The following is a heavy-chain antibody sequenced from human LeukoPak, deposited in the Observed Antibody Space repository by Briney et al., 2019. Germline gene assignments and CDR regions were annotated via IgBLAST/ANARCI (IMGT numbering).Heavy chain of an antibody. V-gene: IGHV1-18*01. J-gene: IGHJ4*02. CDR2: SNVYNVNT. D-gene: IGHD1-26*01. Sequence: GASVKVSCKASGYTFNIYDISWVRQAPGQGLEWIGWSNVYNVNTKYAQKFQGRVTMTTDTSTNTAYMELRSLTSDDTAVYYSARLYRGTPLPYLDYWGQGTLVTVSS. CDR3: ARLYRGTPLPYLDY. CDR1: GYTFNIYD.